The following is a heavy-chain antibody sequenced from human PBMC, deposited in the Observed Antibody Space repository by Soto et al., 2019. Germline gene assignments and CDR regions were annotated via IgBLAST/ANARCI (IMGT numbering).Heavy chain of an antibody. V-gene: IGHV3-23*01. CDR1: GFTFSSYA. CDR2: ISGSGGST. CDR3: AKSMDIVVVVAALPPFDY. D-gene: IGHD2-15*01. Sequence: GGSLRLSCAASGFTFSSYAMSWVRQAPGKGLEWVSAISGSGGSTYYADSVKGRFTISRDNSKNTLYLQMNSLRAEDTAVYYCAKSMDIVVVVAALPPFDYWGQGTLVTVSS. J-gene: IGHJ4*02.